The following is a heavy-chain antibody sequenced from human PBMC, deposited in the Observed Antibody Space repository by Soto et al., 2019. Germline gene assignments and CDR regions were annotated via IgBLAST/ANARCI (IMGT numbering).Heavy chain of an antibody. D-gene: IGHD4-17*01. Sequence: GGSLRLSCAASGFTFSSYAMSWVRQAPGKGLEWVSAISGSGGSTYYADSVKGRFTISRDNSKNTLYLQMNSLRAEDTAVYYCAKDLFPDSRDYGETGGFDYWGQGTLVTVSS. V-gene: IGHV3-23*01. J-gene: IGHJ4*02. CDR2: ISGSGGST. CDR1: GFTFSSYA. CDR3: AKDLFPDSRDYGETGGFDY.